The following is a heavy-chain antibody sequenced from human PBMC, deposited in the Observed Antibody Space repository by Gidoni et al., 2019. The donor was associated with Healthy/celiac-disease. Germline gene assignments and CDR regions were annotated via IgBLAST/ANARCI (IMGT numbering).Heavy chain of an antibody. D-gene: IGHD2-15*01. J-gene: IGHJ4*02. CDR2: ISYDGSNK. Sequence: QVQLVASGGGVVQPGGSIRLSCAASGFSFSSYAMHWVRQAPGKGLEWVAVISYDGSNKYYADSVKGRFTISRDNSKNTLYLQMNSLRAEDTAVYYCARGSAGVVVVAAPGYWGQGTLVTVSS. CDR3: ARGSAGVVVVAAPGY. V-gene: IGHV3-30-3*01. CDR1: GFSFSSYA.